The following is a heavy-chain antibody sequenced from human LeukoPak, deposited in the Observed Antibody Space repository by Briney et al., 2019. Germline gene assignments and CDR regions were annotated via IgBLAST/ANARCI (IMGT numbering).Heavy chain of an antibody. Sequence: GGSLRLSCAASGFTFSSYGMHWVRQAPGKGLEWVAVISYDGSNKYYADSVKGRFTISRDNFKNTLYLQMNSLRAEDAAVYYCAKDFNDCSSTSCLLYYYYYGMDVWGKGTTVTVSS. CDR2: ISYDGSNK. CDR3: AKDFNDCSSTSCLLYYYYYGMDV. J-gene: IGHJ6*04. CDR1: GFTFSSYG. V-gene: IGHV3-30*18. D-gene: IGHD2-2*01.